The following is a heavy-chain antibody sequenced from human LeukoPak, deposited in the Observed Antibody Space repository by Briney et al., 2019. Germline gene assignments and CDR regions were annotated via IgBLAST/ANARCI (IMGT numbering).Heavy chain of an antibody. D-gene: IGHD3-10*01. CDR1: GFTFSSYA. Sequence: PGRSLRLSCAASGFTFSSYAMHWVRQAPGKGLEWVAVISYDGSNKYYAVSVKGRFTISRDNSQNTLYLQMNSLRAEDTALYYCARFNPFGVDDYWGQGTLVTVSS. CDR3: ARFNPFGVDDY. CDR2: ISYDGSNK. V-gene: IGHV3-30-3*01. J-gene: IGHJ4*02.